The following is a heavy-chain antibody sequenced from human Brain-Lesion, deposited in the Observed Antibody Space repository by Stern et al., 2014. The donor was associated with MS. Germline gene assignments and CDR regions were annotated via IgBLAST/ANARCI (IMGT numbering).Heavy chain of an antibody. CDR3: ARDPETYTSAWYGWFDP. CDR2: IPHSGSI. Sequence: QVQLVESGPGLVKPSETLALTCSVSGYSISNDYHWVWMRQAPGQGLEWIGGIPHSGSIYHNPSLRSRISCALDTSPTQFSLRTTSVTAADTAVYYCARDPETYTSAWYGWFDPWGQGILVTVSS. J-gene: IGHJ5*02. D-gene: IGHD6-19*01. V-gene: IGHV4-38-2*02. CDR1: GYSISNDYH.